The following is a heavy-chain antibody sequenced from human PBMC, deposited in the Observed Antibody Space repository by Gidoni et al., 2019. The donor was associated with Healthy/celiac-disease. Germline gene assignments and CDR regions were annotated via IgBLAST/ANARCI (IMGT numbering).Heavy chain of an antibody. V-gene: IGHV4-38-2*02. Sequence: VQLQESGPGLVKPSETLSLTCTVACYSIRSGYYWGWIRQPPGKGLEWIGSIYHSGSTYYNPSLKSRVTISVDTSKNQFSLKLSSVTAADTAVYYCARGKGRGAAGINWFDPWGQGTLVTVSS. D-gene: IGHD6-13*01. CDR3: ARGKGRGAAGINWFDP. CDR2: IYHSGST. CDR1: CYSIRSGYY. J-gene: IGHJ5*02.